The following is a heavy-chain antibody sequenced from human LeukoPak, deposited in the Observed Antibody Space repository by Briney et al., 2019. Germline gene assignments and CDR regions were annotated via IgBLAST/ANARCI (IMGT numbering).Heavy chain of an antibody. CDR1: GGSISSYY. J-gene: IGHJ4*02. Sequence: PSETLSLTCTVSGGSISSYYWSWIRQPPGKGLEWIGYIYTSGSTNYNPSLKSRVTISVDTSKNQFSLKLSSVTAADTAVYYCARHIVVQYYLDYWGQGTLVTVSS. CDR3: ARHIVVQYYLDY. CDR2: IYTSGST. D-gene: IGHD2-15*01. V-gene: IGHV4-4*09.